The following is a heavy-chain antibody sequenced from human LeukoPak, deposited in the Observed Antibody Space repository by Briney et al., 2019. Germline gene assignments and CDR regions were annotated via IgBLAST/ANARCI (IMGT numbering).Heavy chain of an antibody. CDR2: IYYSGST. J-gene: IGHJ4*02. V-gene: IGHV4-61*10. CDR1: GGSISSGSYY. CDR3: ARATAMVKDLDY. Sequence: SETLSLTCTVSGGSISSGSYYWSWIRQPAGKGLEWIGYIYYSGSTNYNPSLKSRVTISVDTSKNQFSLKLSSVTAADTAVYYCARATAMVKDLDYWGQGTLVTVSS. D-gene: IGHD5-18*01.